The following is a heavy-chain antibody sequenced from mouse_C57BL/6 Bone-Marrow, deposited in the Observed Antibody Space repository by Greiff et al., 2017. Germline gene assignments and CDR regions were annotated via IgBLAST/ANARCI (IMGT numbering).Heavy chain of an antibody. CDR3: ARDYGYGDGTPLFAY. D-gene: IGHD2-2*01. Sequence: EVQVVESGGGSPPPCGSLPLSCPSSSFTFSDYGMHWVRQAPEKGLEWVAYISSGSSTIYYADTVKGRFTISRDNAKNTLFLQMTSLRSEDTAMYYCARDYGYGDGTPLFAYWGQGTTLTVSS. V-gene: IGHV5-17*01. CDR2: ISSGSSTI. J-gene: IGHJ2*01. CDR1: SFTFSDYG.